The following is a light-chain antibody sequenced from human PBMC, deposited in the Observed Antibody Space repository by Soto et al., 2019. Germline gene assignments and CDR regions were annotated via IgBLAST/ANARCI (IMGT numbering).Light chain of an antibody. J-gene: IGKJ1*01. CDR3: QQYGSLSWT. V-gene: IGKV3-20*01. CDR1: XSVSSNY. CDR2: GAS. Sequence: DIVLTQSPGTLSLSPGERATLSCXASXSVSSNYLAWYQQKPGQAPRLLIYGASTRATGVPDRFSGSGSGTDFTLTISRLEPEDFAVYHCQQYGSLSWTFGQGTKVDIK.